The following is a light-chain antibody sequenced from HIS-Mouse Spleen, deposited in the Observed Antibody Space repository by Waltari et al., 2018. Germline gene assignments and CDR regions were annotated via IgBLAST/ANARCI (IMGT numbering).Light chain of an antibody. V-gene: IGLV2-23*01. J-gene: IGLJ2*01. CDR2: EGS. Sequence: QSVLTQPAAVSGSPGQSSTISCAGTFSNIWTYNLLQWYQQHPGKAPKLVIYEGSKRPSGVSNRFSGSKSGNTASLTICGLQAEDEADYYCCSYAGSSTAVVFGGGTKLTVL. CDR1: FSNIWTYNL. CDR3: CSYAGSSTAVV.